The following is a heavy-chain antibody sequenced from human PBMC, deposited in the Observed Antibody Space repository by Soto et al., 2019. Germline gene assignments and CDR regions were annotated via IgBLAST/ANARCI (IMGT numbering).Heavy chain of an antibody. Sequence: KTSETLSLTCAVYGGSFSGYYWSWIRQPPGKGLEWIGEINHSGSTNYNPSLKSRVTISVDTSKNQFSLKLSSVTAADTAVYYCARGPRYDFWSGYYEDYYYYGMDVWGQGTTVTVSS. V-gene: IGHV4-34*01. CDR1: GGSFSGYY. D-gene: IGHD3-3*01. CDR3: ARGPRYDFWSGYYEDYYYYGMDV. CDR2: INHSGST. J-gene: IGHJ6*02.